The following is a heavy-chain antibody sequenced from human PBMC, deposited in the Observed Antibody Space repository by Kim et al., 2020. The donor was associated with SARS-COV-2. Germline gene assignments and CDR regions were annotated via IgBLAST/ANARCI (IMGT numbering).Heavy chain of an antibody. CDR1: GFTFSNSE. V-gene: IGHV3-23*01. CDR3: AKEGRSNSWYYHYLDK. Sequence: GGSLRLSCAASGFTFSNSEMTWVRQGPGKGLERVSVISVTGTNTYYADSVKGRFTISRDNFRNTLYLQMDSLGAEDTAVYYCAKEGRSNSWYYHYLDKWG. J-gene: IGHJ4*01. CDR2: ISVTGTNT. D-gene: IGHD2-8*01.